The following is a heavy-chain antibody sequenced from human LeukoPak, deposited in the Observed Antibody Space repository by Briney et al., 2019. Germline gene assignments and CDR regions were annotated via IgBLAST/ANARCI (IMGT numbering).Heavy chain of an antibody. D-gene: IGHD2-2*01. J-gene: IGHJ5*02. V-gene: IGHV1-18*01. CDR2: ISTYNGKT. Sequence: ASVKVSCKAAGYTFTSYGISRVRQAPGQGLGWRGGISTYNGKTNNAQTLQGRVTITTDTSTTTAYMELRSLRSDDTAAYYCARDSSTSWGGNDNWFDPSGEGTLVTVSS. CDR1: GYTFTSYG. CDR3: ARDSSTSWGGNDNWFDP.